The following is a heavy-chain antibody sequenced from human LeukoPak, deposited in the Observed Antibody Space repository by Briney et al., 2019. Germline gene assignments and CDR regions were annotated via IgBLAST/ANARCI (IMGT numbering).Heavy chain of an antibody. V-gene: IGHV3-23*01. D-gene: IGHD1-26*01. Sequence: GGSLRLSCAASGFTFSSYAMSWVRQAPGKGLEWVSGISHSGGITYYADSVKGRFTFSRDNSKNTLYLQLNSLRVEDTAVYYCAKNRGAGSHYYYHMNVWGKGTTVTVSS. CDR3: AKNRGAGSHYYYHMNV. CDR1: GFTFSSYA. CDR2: ISHSGGIT. J-gene: IGHJ6*03.